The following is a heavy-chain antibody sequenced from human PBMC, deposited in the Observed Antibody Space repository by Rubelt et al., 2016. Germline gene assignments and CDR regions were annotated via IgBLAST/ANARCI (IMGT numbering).Heavy chain of an antibody. D-gene: IGHD1-26*01. CDR2: IDPSDSDT. CDR3: ARLFGGTNYNYFQH. CDR1: GYSFTSYW. J-gene: IGHJ1*01. V-gene: IGHV5-10-1*04. Sequence: EVQLVQSGAEVKKPGESLRISCKGSGYSFTSYWISWVRQMPGKGLEWMGRIDPSDSDTSYSPSFQGQVSISADKSISTAYLQWSSLKASDTAMYYCARLFGGTNYNYFQHWGQGTLVTVSS.